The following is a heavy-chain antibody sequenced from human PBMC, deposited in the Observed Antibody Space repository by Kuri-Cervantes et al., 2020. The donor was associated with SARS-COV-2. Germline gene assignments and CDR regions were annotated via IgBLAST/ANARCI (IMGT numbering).Heavy chain of an antibody. CDR2: IYSGGST. V-gene: IGHV3-66*01. Sequence: GESLKISCAASGFTVSSNYMSWVRQAPGKGLEWVSVIYSGGSTYYADSVKGRFTISRDNSKNTLYLQMNSLRAEDTAVYYCARYGAVERDYYYYYGMDVWGQGTTVTVSS. D-gene: IGHD1-1*01. CDR3: ARYGAVERDYYYYYGMDV. J-gene: IGHJ6*02. CDR1: GFTVSSNY.